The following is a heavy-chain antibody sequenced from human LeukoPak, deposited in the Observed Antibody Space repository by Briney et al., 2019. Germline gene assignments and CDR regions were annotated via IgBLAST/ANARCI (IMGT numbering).Heavy chain of an antibody. D-gene: IGHD3-10*01. CDR2: IYYSGST. V-gene: IGHV4-59*01. CDR1: GGSISSYY. CDR3: ARLNGSGSQDFDP. J-gene: IGHJ5*02. Sequence: SETLSLTCTVSGGSISSYYWSWIRQPPGKGLEWIGYIYYSGSTNYNPSLKSRVTISVDTSKNQFSLKLCSVTAADTAVYYCARLNGSGSQDFDPWGQGTLVTVSS.